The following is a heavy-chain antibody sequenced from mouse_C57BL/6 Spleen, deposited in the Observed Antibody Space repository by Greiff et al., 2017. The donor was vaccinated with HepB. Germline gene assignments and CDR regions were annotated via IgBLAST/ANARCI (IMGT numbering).Heavy chain of an antibody. CDR2: IDPETGGT. V-gene: IGHV1-15*01. Sequence: VKLMESGAELVRPGASVTLSCKASGYTFTDYEMHWVKQTPVHGLEWIGAIDPETGGTAYNQKFKGKAILTADKSSSTAYMELRSLTSEDSAVYYCTRSDYYGSSYGDFDVWGTGTTVTVSS. D-gene: IGHD1-1*01. J-gene: IGHJ1*03. CDR3: TRSDYYGSSYGDFDV. CDR1: GYTFTDYE.